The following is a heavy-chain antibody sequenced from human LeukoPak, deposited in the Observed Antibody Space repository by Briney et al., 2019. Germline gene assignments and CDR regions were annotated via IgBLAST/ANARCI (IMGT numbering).Heavy chain of an antibody. V-gene: IGHV1-24*01. Sequence: GASVKVSCKASGGTFSSYAISWVRQAPGKGLEWMGGFDPEDGETIYAQKFQGRVTMTEDTSTDTAYMELSSLRSEDTAVYYCATGSLGSSRWFDPWGQGTLVTVSS. CDR2: FDPEDGET. CDR1: GGTFSSYA. CDR3: ATGSLGSSRWFDP. D-gene: IGHD3-10*01. J-gene: IGHJ5*02.